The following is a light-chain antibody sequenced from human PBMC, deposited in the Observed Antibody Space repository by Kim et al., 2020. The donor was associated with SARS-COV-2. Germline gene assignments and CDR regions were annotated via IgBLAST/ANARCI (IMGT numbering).Light chain of an antibody. CDR1: SLRSYY. V-gene: IGLV3-19*01. J-gene: IGLJ2*01. CDR2: GKN. Sequence: SSELTQDPAVSVALGQTVRITCQGDSLRSYYATWYQQKPGQAPILVIYGKNNRPSGIPDRFSGSSSGNTASLTITETQAGAEADYYCNSRDSNDNVVFGG. CDR3: NSRDSNDNVV.